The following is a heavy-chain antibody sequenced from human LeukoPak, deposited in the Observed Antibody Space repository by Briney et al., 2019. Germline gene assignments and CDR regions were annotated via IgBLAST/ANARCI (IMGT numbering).Heavy chain of an antibody. CDR2: IKQDGSEK. D-gene: IGHD3-22*01. V-gene: IGHV3-7*01. CDR1: GFTFSSYG. Sequence: PGRSLRLSCVTSGFTFSSYGMHWVRQAPGKGLEWVANIKQDGSEKYYVDSVKGRFTISRDNAKNSLYLQMNSLRAEDTAVYYCASSRSYYYDSSGYDYWGQGTLVTVSS. CDR3: ASSRSYYYDSSGYDY. J-gene: IGHJ4*02.